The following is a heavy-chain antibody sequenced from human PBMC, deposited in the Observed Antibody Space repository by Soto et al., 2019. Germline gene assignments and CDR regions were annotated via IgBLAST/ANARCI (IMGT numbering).Heavy chain of an antibody. CDR1: GYTFSSHG. CDR2: ISVYNGNT. CDR3: ASGWFGEFVYYFDY. J-gene: IGHJ4*02. Sequence: APVKVSCKASGYTFSSHGISWVRQGPGQGLEWMGWISVYNGNTNYAQKLQGRVTMTTDTSTSTAYMELRSLRSDDTAVYYCASGWFGEFVYYFDYWGQGTLVTVSS. V-gene: IGHV1-18*01. D-gene: IGHD3-10*01.